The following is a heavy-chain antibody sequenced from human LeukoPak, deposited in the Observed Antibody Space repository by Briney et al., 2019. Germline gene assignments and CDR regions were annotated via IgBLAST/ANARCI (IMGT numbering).Heavy chain of an antibody. V-gene: IGHV3-21*01. CDR3: ARGGAPDLYCSSTSCQADY. Sequence: GGSLRLSCAASGFTFSSYSMNWVRQAPGKGLEWVSSISSSSSYIYYADSVKGRFTISRDNAKNSLYLQMNSLRAEDTAVYYCARGGAPDLYCSSTSCQADYWGQGTLVTVSS. D-gene: IGHD2-2*01. CDR1: GFTFSSYS. CDR2: ISSSSSYI. J-gene: IGHJ4*02.